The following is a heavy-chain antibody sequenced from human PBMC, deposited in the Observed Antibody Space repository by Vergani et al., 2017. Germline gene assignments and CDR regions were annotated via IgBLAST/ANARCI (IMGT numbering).Heavy chain of an antibody. J-gene: IGHJ4*02. CDR1: GGSFNGFY. V-gene: IGHV4-34*01. CDR3: ARGALWIRQGFHY. Sequence: QVQLQQWGAGLLKPSDTLSLTCGVSGGSFNGFYWTWIRQSPGKGLEWIGEINHSGSTNYNPSLKSRVTLSVDTSKKQFSLRLNSVTAADTAVYYCARGALWIRQGFHYWGQGTLVTVSP. D-gene: IGHD1-1*01. CDR2: INHSGST.